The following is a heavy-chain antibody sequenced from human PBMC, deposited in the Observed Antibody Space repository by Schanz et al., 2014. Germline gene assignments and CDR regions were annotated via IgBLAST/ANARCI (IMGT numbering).Heavy chain of an antibody. V-gene: IGHV3-23*01. J-gene: IGHJ4*02. D-gene: IGHD3-10*01. CDR3: VSSGSYTAYAI. CDR2: MTGASDHI. Sequence: EVQLLESGGGLVQPGGSLRLSCSASTFTFDHYAMTWVRQAPGKGLEWVSGMTGASDHIDYADSVKGRFTISRDNAKTSLYLQMNSLRAEDTAVYHCVSSGSYTAYAIWGQGTLVTVSS. CDR1: TFTFDHYA.